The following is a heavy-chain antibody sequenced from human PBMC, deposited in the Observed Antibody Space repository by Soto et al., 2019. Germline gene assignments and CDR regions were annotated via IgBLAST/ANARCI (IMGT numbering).Heavy chain of an antibody. D-gene: IGHD5-18*01. CDR1: RDTFSTSG. Sequence: QAQLVQSGAEVKKPGSSVKVSCKASRDTFSTSGFSWVRQAPGQGLEWMGGIIPIFGTANYAQNFQGRVTITADESTGTVYMDLSSLRSEDTAVYYSARSGYSYGPNFDWGQGTLVTVSS. V-gene: IGHV1-69*01. J-gene: IGHJ4*02. CDR2: IIPIFGTA. CDR3: ARSGYSYGPNFD.